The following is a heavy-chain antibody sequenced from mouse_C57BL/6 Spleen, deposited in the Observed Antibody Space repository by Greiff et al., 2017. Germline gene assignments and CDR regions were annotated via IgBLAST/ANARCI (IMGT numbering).Heavy chain of an antibody. CDR1: GYTFTSYW. D-gene: IGHD2-2*01. V-gene: IGHV1-61*01. Sequence: VQLQQPGAELVRPGSSVKLSCKASGYTFTSYWMDWVKQRPGQGLEWIGNIYPSDSETHYNQKFKDKATLTVDKSSSTAYMQLSSLTSEDSAVYYCARLMGYDGFAYWGQGTLVTVSA. CDR3: ARLMGYDGFAY. CDR2: IYPSDSET. J-gene: IGHJ3*01.